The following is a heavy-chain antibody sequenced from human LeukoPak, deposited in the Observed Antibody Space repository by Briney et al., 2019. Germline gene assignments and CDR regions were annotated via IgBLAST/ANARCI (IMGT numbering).Heavy chain of an antibody. Sequence: GGSLRLSCAASGFIFSTHWMNWVRQAPGKGLVWVSRINSDGSSTSYADSVKGRFTISRDNAKNALYLQMNSLRAEDTAVYYCARDRGLYGMDVWGKGTTVTVSS. CDR3: ARDRGLYGMDV. CDR1: GFIFSTHW. J-gene: IGHJ6*04. CDR2: INSDGSST. V-gene: IGHV3-74*01.